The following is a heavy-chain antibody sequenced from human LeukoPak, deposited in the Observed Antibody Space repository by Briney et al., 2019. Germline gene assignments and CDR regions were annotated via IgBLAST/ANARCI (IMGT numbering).Heavy chain of an antibody. CDR3: ARGQGSGSSWAFDY. CDR1: GDSVSSYS. Sequence: SETLSLTCSVSGDSVSSYSWSWIRQPPGKGLEWIGYIHYSGSTTYNPSLKSRVTISVEPSKHHFSRSLSTVTAADTAVYYCARGQGSGSSWAFDYWGQGTLVSVSS. V-gene: IGHV4-59*02. CDR2: IHYSGST. J-gene: IGHJ4*02. D-gene: IGHD1-26*01.